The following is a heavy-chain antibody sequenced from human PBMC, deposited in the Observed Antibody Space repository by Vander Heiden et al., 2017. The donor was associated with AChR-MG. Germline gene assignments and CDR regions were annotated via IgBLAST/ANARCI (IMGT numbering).Heavy chain of an antibody. CDR3: ARGGNVWGSYRVDY. CDR1: GGSFSGYS. CDR2: INHSGST. V-gene: IGHV4-34*01. D-gene: IGHD3-16*02. J-gene: IGHJ4*02. Sequence: QVQLQQWGAGLLKPSETLSLTCAVYGGSFSGYSWSWIRQPPGKGLEWIGEINHSGSTNYNPSLKSRVTISVDTSKNQFSLKLSSVTAADTAVYYCARGGNVWGSYRVDYWGQGTLVTVSS.